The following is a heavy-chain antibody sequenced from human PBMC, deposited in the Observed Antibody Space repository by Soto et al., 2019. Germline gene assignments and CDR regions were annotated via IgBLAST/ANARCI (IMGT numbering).Heavy chain of an antibody. D-gene: IGHD3-16*01. J-gene: IGHJ6*02. CDR3: ARDLGGLGYYYYGMDV. CDR1: GGSVSSGSYY. Sequence: SETLSLTCTVSGGSVSSGSYYWTWIRQPPGKGLEWLGYIYYSGSTNYNPSLKSRVTISVDTSKNQFSLKLSSVTAADTAVYYCARDLGGLGYYYYGMDVWGQGTTVTVSS. CDR2: IYYSGST. V-gene: IGHV4-61*01.